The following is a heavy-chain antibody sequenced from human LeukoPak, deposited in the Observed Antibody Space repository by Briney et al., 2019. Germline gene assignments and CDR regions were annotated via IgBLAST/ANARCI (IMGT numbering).Heavy chain of an antibody. CDR3: ARDNTVTKAFDY. CDR2: IYYSGST. CDR1: GGSISSGGYY. D-gene: IGHD4-17*01. J-gene: IGHJ4*02. V-gene: IGHV4-31*11. Sequence: SQTLSLTCAVSGGSISSGGYYWSWIRQHPGKGLEWIGYIYYSGSTYYNPSLKSRVTISVETSKNQFSLKLSSVTAADTAVYYCARDNTVTKAFDYWGQGTLVTVSS.